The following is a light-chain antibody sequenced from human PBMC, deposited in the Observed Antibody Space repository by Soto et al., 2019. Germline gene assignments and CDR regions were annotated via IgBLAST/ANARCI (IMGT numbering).Light chain of an antibody. V-gene: IGKV3-20*01. CDR2: AAS. CDR3: QQYGSSPPYT. CDR1: QTINNNF. Sequence: EIVMTQSPGTLSLSPGERATLSCRASQTINNNFLGWYQQKPGQPPRPLIFAASRRATGIPDRFSGSGSGTDFTLTISRVEPGDFGVYYCQQYGSSPPYTFGLGTKLDIK. J-gene: IGKJ2*01.